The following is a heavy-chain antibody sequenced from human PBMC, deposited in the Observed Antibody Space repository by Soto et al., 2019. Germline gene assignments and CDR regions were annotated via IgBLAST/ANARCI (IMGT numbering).Heavy chain of an antibody. D-gene: IGHD6-13*01. CDR1: GFTFDDYA. Sequence: EVPLVESGGGLVQPGRSLRLSCAATGFTFDDYAMHWVRQAPGKGLEWVAGLSWNSGGIGYADSVKGRFTISRDNAKNSLYLQMNSLATEDTALYYCAKDKDSAAGRGYFDYWGQGILVTVYS. CDR3: AKDKDSAAGRGYFDY. CDR2: LSWNSGGI. J-gene: IGHJ4*02. V-gene: IGHV3-9*01.